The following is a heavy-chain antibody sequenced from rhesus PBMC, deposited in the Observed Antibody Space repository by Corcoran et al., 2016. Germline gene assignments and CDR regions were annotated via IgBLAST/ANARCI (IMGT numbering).Heavy chain of an antibody. CDR2: ISCTSGST. CDR3: ARGSATFDL. V-gene: IGHV4-173*01. D-gene: IGHD2-21*01. CDR1: GGSIRRTC. Sequence: QLQLQESGPGLVKPSETLSLTCSVSGGSIRRTCWSLIRQPPGKGLEWIGRISCTSGSTNYNPYLKSRVTISTDTSKNQFSLKLNFVTAADTAVYYCARGSATFDLWGPGTPITISS. J-gene: IGHJ2*01.